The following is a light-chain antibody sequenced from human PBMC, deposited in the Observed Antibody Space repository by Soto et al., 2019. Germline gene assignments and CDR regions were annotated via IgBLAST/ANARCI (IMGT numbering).Light chain of an antibody. CDR2: EVS. J-gene: IGLJ1*01. CDR3: SSYTSSSTYV. Sequence: QSALTQPASVSGSPGQSVTISCTGTSSDVGCYNYVSWYQQHPGKAPKLLIYEVSNRPSGVAKRFSGSKSGNTASLTIPGLQAEDEADYYCSSYTSSSTYVFGTGTKLTVL. V-gene: IGLV2-14*01. CDR1: SSDVGCYNY.